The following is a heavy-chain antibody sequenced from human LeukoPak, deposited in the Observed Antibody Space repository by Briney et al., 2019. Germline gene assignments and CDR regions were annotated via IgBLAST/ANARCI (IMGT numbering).Heavy chain of an antibody. D-gene: IGHD1-7*01. Sequence: QPGRSLRLSCAASGFTFSSYGMHWVRQAPGKGLEWVAVIWYDGSNKYYADSVKGRFTISRDNAKNSLYLQMNTLRAEDTAVYYCPRDGNFYFDLWGRGTLVTVSS. CDR1: GFTFSSYG. CDR2: IWYDGSNK. J-gene: IGHJ2*01. V-gene: IGHV3-33*01. CDR3: PRDGNFYFDL.